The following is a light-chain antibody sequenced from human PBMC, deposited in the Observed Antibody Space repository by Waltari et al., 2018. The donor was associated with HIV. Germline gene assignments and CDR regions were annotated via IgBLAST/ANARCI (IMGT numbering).Light chain of an antibody. CDR2: GAA. J-gene: IGKJ4*01. Sequence: EIVMTQSPLTLSVSPGERATPSCRASQSVNSDLAWYQQKPGQAPRLLIDGAATRATGIPARFSGSGSGTEFTLTISSLQSEDFAVYYCQQYNIWPRTFGGGTKVEIK. CDR1: QSVNSD. V-gene: IGKV3-15*01. CDR3: QQYNIWPRT.